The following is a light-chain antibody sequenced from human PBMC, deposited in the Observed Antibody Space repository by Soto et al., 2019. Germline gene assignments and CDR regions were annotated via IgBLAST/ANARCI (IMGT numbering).Light chain of an antibody. CDR2: KAS. V-gene: IGKV1-5*03. J-gene: IGKJ1*01. Sequence: DIQMTQSPSTLSASVGDRVTITCRASQSISSWLAWYQQKPGKAPKLLIHKASSLESGVPSRFSGSGSRTKFTFTISSLLHDVFATYYCKQYNSYTWTFGQGTEVDIK. CDR3: KQYNSYTWT. CDR1: QSISSW.